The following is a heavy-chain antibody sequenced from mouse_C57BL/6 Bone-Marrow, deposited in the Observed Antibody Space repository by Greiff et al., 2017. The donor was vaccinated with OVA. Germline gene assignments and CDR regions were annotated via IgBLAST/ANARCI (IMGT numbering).Heavy chain of an antibody. J-gene: IGHJ2*01. CDR2: IYPGSGST. V-gene: IGHV1-55*01. CDR1: GYTFTSYW. CDR3: AIGPDGGGYYFDY. Sequence: QVQLQQPGAELVKPGASVTMSCKASGYTFTSYWITWVKQRPGQGLEWVGDIYPGSGSTTYNEKFKSKATLTVDTSSSTAYMQLSSLTSEDSAVYYCAIGPDGGGYYFDYWGQGTTLTVSS.